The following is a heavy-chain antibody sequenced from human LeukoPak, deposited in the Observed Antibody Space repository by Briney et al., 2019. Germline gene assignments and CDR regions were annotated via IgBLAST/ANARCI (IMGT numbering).Heavy chain of an antibody. D-gene: IGHD6-13*01. Sequence: PSGTLSLTCAVSGGSISSSNWWSWVRQPPGKGLEWIGEIYHSGSTNYNPSLKSRVTISVDKSKNQFSLKLSSVTAADTAVYYCARDVVAAARYYGMDVWGQGTTVTVSS. J-gene: IGHJ6*02. V-gene: IGHV4-4*02. CDR3: ARDVVAAARYYGMDV. CDR2: IYHSGST. CDR1: GGSISSSNW.